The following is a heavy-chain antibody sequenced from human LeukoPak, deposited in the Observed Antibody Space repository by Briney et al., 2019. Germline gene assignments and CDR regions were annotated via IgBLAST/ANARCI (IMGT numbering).Heavy chain of an antibody. CDR2: IYTSGTS. D-gene: IGHD3-10*01. V-gene: IGHV4-59*10. J-gene: IGHJ4*02. CDR1: GGSFSGYD. Sequence: PSETLSLTCAVYGGSFSGYDWYWIRQPAGKGLEWIGHIYTSGTSNYNPSLRSRVTISVDTSKNQFSLKLTSVTAADTAVYYCTKGRGIWGQGTLVTVSS. CDR3: TKGRGI.